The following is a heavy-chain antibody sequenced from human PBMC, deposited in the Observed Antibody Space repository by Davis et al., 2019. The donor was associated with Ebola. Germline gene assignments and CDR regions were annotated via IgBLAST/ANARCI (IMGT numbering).Heavy chain of an antibody. D-gene: IGHD5-12*01. CDR1: SYTFTAYY. V-gene: IGHV1-2*04. CDR3: ARVYDYHYSMDV. CDR2: INPNSGGT. J-gene: IGHJ6*02. Sequence: ASVQVSCNASSYTFTAYYMHSLRQPPGQGLEWMGWINPNSGGTNYAQKFQGWVTMTRDTSISTAYMELSRLRSDDTAVYYCARVYDYHYSMDVWGQGTTVTVSS.